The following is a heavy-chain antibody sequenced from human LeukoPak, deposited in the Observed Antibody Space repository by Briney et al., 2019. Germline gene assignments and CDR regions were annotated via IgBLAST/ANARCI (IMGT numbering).Heavy chain of an antibody. CDR1: GFTVSSNY. J-gene: IGHJ4*02. V-gene: IGHV3-23*01. D-gene: IGHD3-22*01. Sequence: PGGSLRLSCAASGFTVSSNYMSWVRQPPGKGLEWVSDISGSGGSTYYAGSVRGRFTISRDNSRNTLYLQMNSLRPEDTAVYYCAKSQNYYDNSGYYYLDYWGQGNLVTVSS. CDR3: AKSQNYYDNSGYYYLDY. CDR2: ISGSGGST.